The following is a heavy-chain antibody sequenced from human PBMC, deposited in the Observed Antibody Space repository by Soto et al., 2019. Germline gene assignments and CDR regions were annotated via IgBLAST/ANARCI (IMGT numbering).Heavy chain of an antibody. CDR3: AEVGYCIRASCGYSEY. D-gene: IGHD2-15*01. J-gene: IGHJ4*02. Sequence: SGPTLGSPTQTVTLTCTFSGFSLSTNGMCVSRIRQPPGKALEWLARIDWDDDKYYSTSLKTRLTISKDTSTNQVVLTMTNMDPVDTATYYCAEVGYCIRASCGYSEYRGQGSPVTVSS. V-gene: IGHV2-70*11. CDR1: GFSLSTNGMC. CDR2: IDWDDDK.